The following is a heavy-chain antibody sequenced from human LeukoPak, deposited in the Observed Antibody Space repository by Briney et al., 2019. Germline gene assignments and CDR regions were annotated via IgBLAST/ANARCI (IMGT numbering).Heavy chain of an antibody. CDR1: GFTFSSYW. J-gene: IGHJ4*02. Sequence: PGGSLRLSCAASGFTFSSYWMHWVRQAPGKGLVWVSRINSDGSSTSYADSVKGRFTISRDNAKNTLYLQMNSLRAEDTAVYYCARDGAGGSGTLRPFDYWGQGTLVTVSS. CDR2: INSDGSST. V-gene: IGHV3-74*01. CDR3: ARDGAGGSGTLRPFDY. D-gene: IGHD3-10*01.